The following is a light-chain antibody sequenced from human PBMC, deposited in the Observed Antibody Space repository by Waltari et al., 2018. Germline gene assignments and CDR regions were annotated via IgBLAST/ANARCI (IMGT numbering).Light chain of an antibody. J-gene: IGLJ3*02. CDR2: DVS. CDR3: TSYTGSSTWV. V-gene: IGLV2-14*03. Sequence: QSALTQPASVSGSPGQSITISCAGTSDDIGGYNFVSWYQQHPCKVPKLIIYDVSNRPSGVSDRFSGSKSDNTASLTISGLRAEDEADYYCTSYTGSSTWVFGGGTKLTVL. CDR1: SDDIGGYNF.